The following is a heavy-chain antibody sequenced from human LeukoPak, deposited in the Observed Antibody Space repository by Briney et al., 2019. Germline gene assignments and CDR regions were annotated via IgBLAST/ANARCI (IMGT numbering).Heavy chain of an antibody. CDR2: IYDSGST. CDR3: ARRGSGGRSFDY. J-gene: IGHJ4*02. V-gene: IGHV4-59*08. Sequence: SETLSLTCTVSGGSMSTYYWSWIRQPPGEGLEWIGYIYDSGSTNYNPSLKSRVTISVDTSKNLFSLKLSSVTAADTAVYYCARRGSGGRSFDYWGQGTLVTVSS. D-gene: IGHD3-10*01. CDR1: GGSMSTYY.